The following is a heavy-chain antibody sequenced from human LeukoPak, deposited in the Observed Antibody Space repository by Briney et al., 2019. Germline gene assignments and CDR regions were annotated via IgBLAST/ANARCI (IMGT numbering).Heavy chain of an antibody. CDR1: GFTLGSYS. D-gene: IGHD2-15*01. J-gene: IGHJ3*02. Sequence: GGSLRLSCAASGFTLGSYSMNWVGQAPGKGLEWVSSISSSSSYIYYADSVKGRFTISRDNAKNSLYLQMNSLRAEDTAVYYCARGDVVVVVAADYDAFDSWGQGTMVTVSS. CDR2: ISSSSSYI. V-gene: IGHV3-21*01. CDR3: ARGDVVVVVAADYDAFDS.